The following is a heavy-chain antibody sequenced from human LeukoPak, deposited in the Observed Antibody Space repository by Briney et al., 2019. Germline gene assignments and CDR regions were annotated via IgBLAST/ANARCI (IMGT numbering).Heavy chain of an antibody. CDR1: GFTFPSYS. V-gene: IGHV3-23*01. CDR3: AKGGKWDVTPFDY. Sequence: GALRLSCAAPGFTFPSYSINWARQAPGKGLEGFSTISGGGGSTYYADSVKGRFTISRDNSKNTLYLQVNSLRAEDTAVYYCAKGGKWDVTPFDYWGQGTLVTVSS. J-gene: IGHJ4*02. D-gene: IGHD1-26*01. CDR2: ISGGGGST.